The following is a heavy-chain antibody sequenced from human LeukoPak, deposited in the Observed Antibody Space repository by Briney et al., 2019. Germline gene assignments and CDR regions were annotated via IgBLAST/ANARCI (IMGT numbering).Heavy chain of an antibody. V-gene: IGHV4-34*01. J-gene: IGHJ4*02. CDR2: INHSGST. D-gene: IGHD6-13*01. Sequence: SETLSLTCAVYGGSFSGYYWSWIRQPPGKGLEWIGEINHSGSTNYNPSLKSRVTISVDTSKNQFSLKLSSVTAADTAVYYCARGLWQQLGNDYWGRGTLVTVSS. CDR3: ARGLWQQLGNDY. CDR1: GGSFSGYY.